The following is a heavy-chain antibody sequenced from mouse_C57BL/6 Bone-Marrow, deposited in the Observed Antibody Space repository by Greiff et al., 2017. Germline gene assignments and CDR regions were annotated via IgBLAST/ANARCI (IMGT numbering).Heavy chain of an antibody. CDR2: IYPGSGST. D-gene: IGHD1-1*01. Sequence: QVQLQQPGAELVKPGASVKMSCKASGYTFTSYWITWVKQRPGQGLEWIGDIYPGSGSTNYNEKFKSKATLTVDTSSSTAYMQLSSLTSEDSAVYYCARGVVNYYGRRYWYFDVWGTGTTVTVSS. J-gene: IGHJ1*03. CDR3: ARGVVNYYGRRYWYFDV. CDR1: GYTFTSYW. V-gene: IGHV1-55*01.